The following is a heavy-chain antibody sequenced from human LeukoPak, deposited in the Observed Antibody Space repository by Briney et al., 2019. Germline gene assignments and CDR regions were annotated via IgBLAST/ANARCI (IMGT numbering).Heavy chain of an antibody. CDR2: ITGSGGST. J-gene: IGHJ4*02. CDR3: ARVGYGGNPYYFDY. Sequence: PGGALRLSCAASGFTFGIYAMTWVRQAPGKGLQWVSAITGSGGSTYYADSVKGRFTISRDNSKNTLYLQMNSLRAEDTAVYYCARVGYGGNPYYFDYWGQGTLVTVSS. V-gene: IGHV3-23*01. D-gene: IGHD4-23*01. CDR1: GFTFGIYA.